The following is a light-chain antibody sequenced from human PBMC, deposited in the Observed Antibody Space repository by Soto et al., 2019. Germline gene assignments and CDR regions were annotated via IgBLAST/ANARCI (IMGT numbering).Light chain of an antibody. CDR2: WAS. J-gene: IGKJ2*01. CDR3: QQYYTTPPT. CDR1: QSVLHSSNNKNY. Sequence: DIVMTQSPDSLAVSLGERATINCKSSQSVLHSSNNKNYLAWYQQKPGQPPTLLLYWASTRESGVPDRFSGSGSATDFTLSFSSVQAEDVAVYYCQQYYTTPPTFGQGTKLEIK. V-gene: IGKV4-1*01.